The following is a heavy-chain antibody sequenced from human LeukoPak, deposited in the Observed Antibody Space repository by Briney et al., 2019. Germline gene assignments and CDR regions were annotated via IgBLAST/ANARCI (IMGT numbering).Heavy chain of an antibody. D-gene: IGHD2-2*01. CDR2: ISGSGGST. J-gene: IGHJ3*02. Sequence: GGSLRLSCAASGFTFRSYAMSWVRQAPGKGLEWVSAISGSGGSTYYADSVKGRFTISRDNSKNTLYLQMNSLRAEDTAVYYCAKGGYCSSTSCYPADAFDIWGQGTMVTVSS. CDR1: GFTFRSYA. CDR3: AKGGYCSSTSCYPADAFDI. V-gene: IGHV3-23*01.